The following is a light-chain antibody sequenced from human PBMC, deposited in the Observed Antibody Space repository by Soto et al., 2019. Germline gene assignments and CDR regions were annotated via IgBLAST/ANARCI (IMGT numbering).Light chain of an antibody. CDR3: TSYAGGNNV. CDR2: EVN. J-gene: IGLJ1*01. Sequence: QSALTQPPSASGSPGQSVTISCPGTSSDVGGYNYVSWYQQYPGKVPKLMVYEVNKRPSGVPDRFSGSKSGNTASLTVSGLQAEDEADYYCTSYAGGNNVFGTGTKLTV. CDR1: SSDVGGYNY. V-gene: IGLV2-8*01.